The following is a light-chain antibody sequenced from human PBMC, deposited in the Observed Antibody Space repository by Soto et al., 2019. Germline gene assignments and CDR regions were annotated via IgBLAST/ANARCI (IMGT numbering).Light chain of an antibody. Sequence: EIVLTQSPATLSLSPGERATLSCRASQSVSTYLAWYQQKPGQAPRLLIYDASNRATGIPTRFSGSGSGTDFPLTISNLEPEDFAVYYCQQRRNSPPLTFGGGTKVEIK. CDR2: DAS. CDR3: QQRRNSPPLT. CDR1: QSVSTY. V-gene: IGKV3-11*01. J-gene: IGKJ4*01.